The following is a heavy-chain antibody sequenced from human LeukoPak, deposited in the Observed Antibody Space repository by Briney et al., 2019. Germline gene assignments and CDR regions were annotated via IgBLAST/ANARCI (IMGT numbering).Heavy chain of an antibody. D-gene: IGHD2-2*01. CDR3: AKDIGSTSLYNWFDP. CDR1: GFTFSTYA. V-gene: IGHV3-33*03. J-gene: IGHJ5*02. CDR2: IAYDGSNT. Sequence: GRSLRLSCTVSGFTFSTYAMHWVRQAPGKGLEWVAVIAYDGSNTHYLDSVKGRFTISRDNSENTLYLQMNSLRAEDTAVYYCAKDIGSTSLYNWFDPWGQGTLVTVSS.